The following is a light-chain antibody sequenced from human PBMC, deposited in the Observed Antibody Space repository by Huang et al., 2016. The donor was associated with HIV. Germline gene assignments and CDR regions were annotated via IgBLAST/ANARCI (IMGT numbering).Light chain of an antibody. J-gene: IGKJ2*01. CDR1: QSVGSK. CDR3: QQYNNWPYT. Sequence: DTVMTQTPATLSVSPGARATLSGRASQSVGSKLAWFQQKPGQAPRLLIHGASTRATGIPARFSGSGSGTEFTLTIRSLQSEDFAVYYCQQYNNWPYTFGQGTKLEIK. CDR2: GAS. V-gene: IGKV3-15*01.